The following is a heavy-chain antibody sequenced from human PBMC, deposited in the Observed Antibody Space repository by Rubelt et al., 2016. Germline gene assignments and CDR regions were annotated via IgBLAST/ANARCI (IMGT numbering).Heavy chain of an antibody. D-gene: IGHD1-26*01. CDR3: ARRKVSALPVNEFNWFNP. CDR1: GGSFSDYY. V-gene: IGHV4-34*01. CDR2: LHPSGIT. Sequence: QVQLQQWGAGLLKPSETLSLTCAVYGGSFSDYYWTWVRQPPGKGLEWIGHLHPSGITNYNPSLQSRVAISVDTSNNQVSLRLGSVAAADTAVYYCARRKVSALPVNEFNWFNPWGQGTLVTVSS. J-gene: IGHJ5*02.